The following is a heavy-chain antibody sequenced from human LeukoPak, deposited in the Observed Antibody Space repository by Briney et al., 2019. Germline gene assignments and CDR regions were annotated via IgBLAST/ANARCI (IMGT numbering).Heavy chain of an antibody. V-gene: IGHV4-34*01. J-gene: IGHJ5*02. D-gene: IGHD2-2*01. CDR1: GGSFSGYY. CDR2: INHSGST. Sequence: SETLSLTCAVYGGSFSGYYWSWIRQPPGKGLEWIREINHSGSTNYNPSLKSRVTISVDTSKNQFSLKLSSVTAADTAVYYCARGSTDIVVVPAAVGWFDPWGQGTLVTVSS. CDR3: ARGSTDIVVVPAAVGWFDP.